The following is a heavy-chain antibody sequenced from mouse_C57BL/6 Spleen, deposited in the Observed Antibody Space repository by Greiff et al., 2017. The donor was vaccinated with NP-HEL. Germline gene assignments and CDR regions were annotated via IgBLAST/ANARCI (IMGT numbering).Heavy chain of an antibody. Sequence: EVMLVESGGGLVKPGGSLKLSCAASGFTFSDYGMHWVRQAPEKGLEWVAYISSGSSTIYYADTVKGRFTIARDNAKNTLFLQMTSLRSEDTAMYYCAWPGPGDWYFDVWGTGTTVTVSS. CDR3: AWPGPGDWYFDV. J-gene: IGHJ1*03. D-gene: IGHD3-3*01. V-gene: IGHV5-17*01. CDR1: GFTFSDYG. CDR2: ISSGSSTI.